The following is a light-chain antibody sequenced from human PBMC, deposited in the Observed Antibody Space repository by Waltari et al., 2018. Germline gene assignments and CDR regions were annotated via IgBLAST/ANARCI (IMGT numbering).Light chain of an antibody. CDR2: DAS. CDR1: QSVSST. CDR3: QQYSNWYT. V-gene: IGKV3-15*01. Sequence: ILMTQSPATLSVSPGERATLSCRASQSVSSTLAWYQQKPGQAPRLLIDDASTRATGIPARFSGSGSGTEFTLTISSLQSEDFAVYYCQQYSNWYTFGQGTKLEIK. J-gene: IGKJ2*01.